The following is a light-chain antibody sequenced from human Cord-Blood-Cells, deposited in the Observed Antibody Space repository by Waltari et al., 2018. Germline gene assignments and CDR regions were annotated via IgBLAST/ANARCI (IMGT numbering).Light chain of an antibody. CDR2: KES. Sequence: DIQMTQSPSTMSASVADRVTITCRASQSISSWLAWYRQEPGKDPKILIYKESSLESGVPSMFSCSGSGTEVTLTISSLQPDDFATYYCQQYNSYSMYSFGQGTKLEIK. J-gene: IGKJ2*03. CDR1: QSISSW. V-gene: IGKV1-5*03. CDR3: QQYNSYSMYS.